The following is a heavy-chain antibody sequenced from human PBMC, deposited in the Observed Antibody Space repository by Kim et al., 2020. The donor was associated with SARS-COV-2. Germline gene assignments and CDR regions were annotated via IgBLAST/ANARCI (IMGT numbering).Heavy chain of an antibody. CDR2: IIPMLGIA. J-gene: IGHJ4*02. D-gene: IGHD5-12*01. CDR3: ARDDVDIVATMFDY. V-gene: IGHV1-69*04. CDR1: GGTFSSYA. Sequence: SVKVSCKASGGTFSSYAISWVRQAPGQGLEWMGRIIPMLGIANYAQKFQGRVTITADKSTSTAYMELSSLRYEDTAVYYCARDDVDIVATMFDYWGQGT.